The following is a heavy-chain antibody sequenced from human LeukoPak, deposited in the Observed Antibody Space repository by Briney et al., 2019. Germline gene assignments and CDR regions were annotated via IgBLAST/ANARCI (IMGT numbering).Heavy chain of an antibody. CDR3: ARASMTASGSHHFDY. CDR1: GFTFSSYG. D-gene: IGHD2/OR15-2a*01. CDR2: IWYDGSKK. J-gene: IGHJ4*02. V-gene: IGHV3-33*01. Sequence: GGSLRLSCAGSGFTFSSYGMHWVRQAPGKGLEWVALIWYDGSKKYYTDSVKGRFTISRDNAKNTLYLQMNSLRAEDTAVYYCARASMTASGSHHFDYWGQGTLVTVSS.